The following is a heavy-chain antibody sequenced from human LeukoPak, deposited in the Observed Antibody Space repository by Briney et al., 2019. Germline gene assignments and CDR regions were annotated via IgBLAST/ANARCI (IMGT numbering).Heavy chain of an antibody. Sequence: GGSLRLSCTASGFTFSDYSMSWVRQAPGKGLEWGSVISGSGGITYYADSVKGRFTISRDNSKNTLYLQMNSLRAEDTAVYYCARSIGSEWLVRYYFDYWGQGTLVTVSS. J-gene: IGHJ4*02. CDR3: ARSIGSEWLVRYYFDY. CDR2: ISGSGGIT. D-gene: IGHD6-19*01. CDR1: GFTFSDYS. V-gene: IGHV3-23*01.